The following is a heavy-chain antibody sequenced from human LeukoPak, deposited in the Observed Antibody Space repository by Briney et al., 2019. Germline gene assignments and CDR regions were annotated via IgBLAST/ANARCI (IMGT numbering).Heavy chain of an antibody. CDR2: IKQDRSEK. Sequence: TGGSLRLSCAASGFTFSNYWMSWVRQAPGKGLEWVANIKQDRSEKYYVDSVKGRFTISGDNAKNSLYLQMNSLRAEDTAVYYCARETIAGGKYYFDYWGQGTLVTVSS. J-gene: IGHJ4*02. D-gene: IGHD3-16*01. V-gene: IGHV3-7*01. CDR3: ARETIAGGKYYFDY. CDR1: GFTFSNYW.